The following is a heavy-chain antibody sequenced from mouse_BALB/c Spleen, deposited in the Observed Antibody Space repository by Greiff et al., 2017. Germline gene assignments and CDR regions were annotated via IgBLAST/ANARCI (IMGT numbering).Heavy chain of an antibody. D-gene: IGHD2-14*01. CDR2: ISTYYGDA. Sequence: QVQLQQSGAELVRPGVSVKLSCTASGYTFTDYAMHWVKQSHAKSLEWIGVISTYYGDASYNQKFKGKATMTVDKSSSTAYMELARLTSEDSAIYYCARERVRRVYAMDYGGQGTSVTVSS. V-gene: IGHV1S137*01. CDR3: ARERVRRVYAMDY. CDR1: GYTFTDYA. J-gene: IGHJ4*01.